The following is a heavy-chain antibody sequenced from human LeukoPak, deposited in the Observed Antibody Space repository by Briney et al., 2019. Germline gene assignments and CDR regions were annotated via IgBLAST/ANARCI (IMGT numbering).Heavy chain of an antibody. D-gene: IGHD4-11*01. Sequence: SETLSLTCAVYGGSFSGYYWSWINQPPGKGLEWIGEINHSGSTYYNPSLKSRVTISVDTSKNQFSLKLSSVTAADTAVYYCARDRVRGNSNPFFDYWGQGTLVTVSS. CDR1: GGSFSGYY. V-gene: IGHV4-34*01. J-gene: IGHJ4*02. CDR2: INHSGST. CDR3: ARDRVRGNSNPFFDY.